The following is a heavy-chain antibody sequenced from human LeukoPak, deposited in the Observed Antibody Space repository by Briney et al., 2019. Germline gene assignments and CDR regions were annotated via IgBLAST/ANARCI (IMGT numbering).Heavy chain of an antibody. CDR2: IYYSGST. V-gene: IGHV4-30-2*01. D-gene: IGHD3-16*01. CDR3: ARASRGRQGGYYFDY. Sequence: SQTLSLTCAVSGGSISSGGYSWSWIRQPPGKGLEWIGYIYYSGSTYYNPSLKSRVTISVDRSKNQFSLKLSSVTAADTAVYYCARASRGRQGGYYFDYWGQGTLVTVSS. CDR1: GGSISSGGYS. J-gene: IGHJ4*02.